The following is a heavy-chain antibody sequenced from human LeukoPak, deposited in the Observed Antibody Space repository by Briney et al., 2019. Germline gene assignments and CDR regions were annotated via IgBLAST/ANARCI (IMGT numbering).Heavy chain of an antibody. Sequence: GASVKVSCKASGYTFTGYYMHWVRQAPGQGLEWMGWINPNSGGTNYAQKFQGWVTMTRDTSISTAYMELSRLRSDDTAVYYCARGPHVDYDTPILLVLGHGMDVWGQGTTVTVSS. V-gene: IGHV1-2*04. CDR1: GYTFTGYY. CDR2: INPNSGGT. D-gene: IGHD3-9*01. J-gene: IGHJ6*02. CDR3: ARGPHVDYDTPILLVLGHGMDV.